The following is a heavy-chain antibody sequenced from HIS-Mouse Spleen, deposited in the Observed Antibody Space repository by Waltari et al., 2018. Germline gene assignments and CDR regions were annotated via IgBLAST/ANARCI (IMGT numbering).Heavy chain of an antibody. Sequence: QVQLQQWGAGLLKPSETLSLTCAVYGGSFSGYYCIWIRQPPGKGLEWIGEINHSGSTNYNPSLKSRVTISVDTSKNQFSLKLSSVTAADTAVYYCARGALRGSYYWGEYFQHWGQGTLVTVSS. J-gene: IGHJ1*01. CDR2: INHSGST. CDR1: GGSFSGYY. CDR3: ARGALRGSYYWGEYFQH. D-gene: IGHD1-26*01. V-gene: IGHV4-34*01.